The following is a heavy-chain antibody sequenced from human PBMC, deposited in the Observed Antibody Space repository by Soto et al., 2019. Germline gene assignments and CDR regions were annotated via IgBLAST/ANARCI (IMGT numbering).Heavy chain of an antibody. D-gene: IGHD2-21*01. Sequence: KPSETLSLTCDVSGYSISNGYFWAWIRQPPGKGLEWIGSIYHSGRTYYNPSLKSRLTISVDTPKNQFSLKLSSVTAADTAMYYCARRVVAYTGFDYWGQGTLVTVSS. CDR3: ARRVVAYTGFDY. V-gene: IGHV4-38-2*01. CDR1: GYSISNGYF. CDR2: IYHSGRT. J-gene: IGHJ4*02.